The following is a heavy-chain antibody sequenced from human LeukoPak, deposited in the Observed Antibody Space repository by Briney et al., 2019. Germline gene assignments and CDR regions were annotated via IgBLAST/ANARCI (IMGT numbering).Heavy chain of an antibody. CDR2: MKQDGSEK. D-gene: IGHD4-17*01. J-gene: IGHJ4*02. CDR1: GFTFSSYW. V-gene: IGHV3-7*01. Sequence: PGGSLTLSCAASGFTFSSYWMSWVRQAPGKGLEWVANMKQDGSEKYYVDSVKGRFTISRDNAKNSLYLQMNSLRAEDTAVYYCARDPDYGDYVNYFDYWGQGTLVTVSS. CDR3: ARDPDYGDYVNYFDY.